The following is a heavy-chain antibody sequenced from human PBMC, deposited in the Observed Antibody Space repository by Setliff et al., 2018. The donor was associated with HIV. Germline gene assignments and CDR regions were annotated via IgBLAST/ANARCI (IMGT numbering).Heavy chain of an antibody. CDR2: VTHSGRT. Sequence: SETLSLTCAVYGGSFSGYYWSWIRQPPGKGLEWIGEVTHSGRTKYSPSLRSRVSISVDTSKTQFSLKLSSVTAADTAVFYCARGGYSYGFGRHRAYFQYWGQGTQVTVSS. J-gene: IGHJ1*01. V-gene: IGHV4-34*01. D-gene: IGHD5-18*01. CDR1: GGSFSGYY. CDR3: ARGGYSYGFGRHRAYFQY.